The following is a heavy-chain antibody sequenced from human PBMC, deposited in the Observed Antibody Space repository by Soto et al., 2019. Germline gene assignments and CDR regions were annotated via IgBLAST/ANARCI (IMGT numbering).Heavy chain of an antibody. CDR3: ARTRWGFDY. Sequence: QVQLVESGGGVVQPGRSLRLSCAASGFTFSSYAMHWVRQAPGKGLEWVEVISYDGSNESYADSVKGRFTISRDNSKNTLYLQMNSLRAADTAVYYCARTRWGFDYWGQGTLVTVSS. CDR2: ISYDGSNE. V-gene: IGHV3-30-3*01. D-gene: IGHD3-16*01. J-gene: IGHJ4*02. CDR1: GFTFSSYA.